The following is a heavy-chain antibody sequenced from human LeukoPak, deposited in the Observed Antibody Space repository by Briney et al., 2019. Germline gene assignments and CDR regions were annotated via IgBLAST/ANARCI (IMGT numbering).Heavy chain of an antibody. V-gene: IGHV3-53*01. CDR1: GFTVSRNY. CDR2: IYSGGST. Sequence: GGSLRLSCAASGFTVSRNYMSWVRQAPGKGLEWVSVIYSGGSTYYADSVKGRFTISRDNSKNTLYFQMNSLRAEDTAVYYCARSIAVAGSLYWGQGTLVTVSS. D-gene: IGHD6-19*01. CDR3: ARSIAVAGSLY. J-gene: IGHJ4*02.